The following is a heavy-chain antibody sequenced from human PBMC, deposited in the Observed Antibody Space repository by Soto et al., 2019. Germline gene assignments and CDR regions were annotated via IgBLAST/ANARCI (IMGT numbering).Heavy chain of an antibody. Sequence: GGSLRLSCAASGFTFSRYDMHWVRQAPGKGLEWVSAIAISGDTFYSGSVEGRFTISRENAKDSLYLQMNSLRAEDTAVYYCARERDSYSSAWQEFDCWGQGTQVTVSS. V-gene: IGHV3-13*01. D-gene: IGHD6-19*01. J-gene: IGHJ4*02. CDR1: GFTFSRYD. CDR2: IAISGDT. CDR3: ARERDSYSSAWQEFDC.